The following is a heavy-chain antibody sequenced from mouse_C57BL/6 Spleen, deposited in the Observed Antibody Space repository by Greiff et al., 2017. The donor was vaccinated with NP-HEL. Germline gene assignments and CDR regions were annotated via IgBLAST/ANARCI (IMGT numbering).Heavy chain of an antibody. V-gene: IGHV5-17*01. CDR1: GFTFSDYG. D-gene: IGHD2-2*01. J-gene: IGHJ4*01. Sequence: EVKVVESGGGLVKPGGSLKLSCAASGFTFSDYGMHWVRQAPEKGLEWVAYISSGSSTIYYADTVKGRFTISRDNAKNTLFLQMTSLRSEDTAMYYCARTMVTTYYAMDYWGQGTSVTVSS. CDR3: ARTMVTTYYAMDY. CDR2: ISSGSSTI.